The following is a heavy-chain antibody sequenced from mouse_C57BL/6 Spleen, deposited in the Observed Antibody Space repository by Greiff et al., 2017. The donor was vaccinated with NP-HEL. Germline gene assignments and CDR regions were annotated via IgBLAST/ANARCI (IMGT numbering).Heavy chain of an antibody. V-gene: IGHV1-31*01. CDR1: GYSFTGYY. CDR3: AVYGYDVGFAY. J-gene: IGHJ3*01. Sequence: VHVKQSGPELVKPGASVKISCKASGYSFTGYYMHWVKQSHGNILDWIGYIYPYNGVSSYNQKFKGKATLTVDKSSSTAYMELRSLTSEDSAVYYCAVYGYDVGFAYWGQGTLVTVSA. CDR2: IYPYNGVS. D-gene: IGHD2-2*01.